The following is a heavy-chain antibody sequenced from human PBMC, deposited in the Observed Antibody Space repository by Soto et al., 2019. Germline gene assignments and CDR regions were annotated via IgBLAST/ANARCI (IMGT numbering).Heavy chain of an antibody. D-gene: IGHD2-15*01. Sequence: GGSLRLSCAASGFTFSIYWMSWVRQAQGKGLEWVGRIKSKTDGGTTDYAAPVKGRFTISRDDSKNTLYLQMNSLKTEDTAVYYCTTGFPELPTGVYWGQGTLVTVS. J-gene: IGHJ4*02. CDR1: GFTFSIYW. CDR2: IKSKTDGGTT. V-gene: IGHV3-15*01. CDR3: TTGFPELPTGVY.